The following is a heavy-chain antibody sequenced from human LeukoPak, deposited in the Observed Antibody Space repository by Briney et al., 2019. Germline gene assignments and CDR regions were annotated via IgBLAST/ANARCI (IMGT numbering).Heavy chain of an antibody. CDR2: ISAYNGNT. J-gene: IGHJ4*02. D-gene: IGHD6-19*01. CDR1: GYTFTSYG. Sequence: GASVKVSRKASGYTFTSYGISWVRQAPGQGLEWMGWISAYNGNTNYAQKLQGRVTMTTDTSTSTAYMELRSLRSDDTAVYYCARDGFRIAVAGSLSLPDYWGQGTLVTVSS. CDR3: ARDGFRIAVAGSLSLPDY. V-gene: IGHV1-18*01.